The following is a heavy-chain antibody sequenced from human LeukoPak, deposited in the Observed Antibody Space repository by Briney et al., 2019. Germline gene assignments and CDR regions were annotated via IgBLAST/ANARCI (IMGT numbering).Heavy chain of an antibody. Sequence: SETLSLTCTVSGGSISSSSNYSWGWIRQPPGKGLEWIGSIYYSGNTYYNPSLKSRVTISVDTSKNQFSLKLSSVTAADTAVYYCARVAVRGYYYYYYYMDVWGKGTTVTVSS. J-gene: IGHJ6*03. CDR3: ARVAVRGYYYYYYYMDV. CDR1: GGSISSSSNYS. D-gene: IGHD5-12*01. CDR2: IYYSGNT. V-gene: IGHV4-39*07.